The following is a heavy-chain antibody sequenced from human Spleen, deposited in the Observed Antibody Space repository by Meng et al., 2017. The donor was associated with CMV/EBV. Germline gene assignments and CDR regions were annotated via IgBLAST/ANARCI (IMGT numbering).Heavy chain of an antibody. CDR2: ISWNSGSI. D-gene: IGHD3-3*01. CDR3: AKDQTIFYYYYGMDV. V-gene: IGHV3-9*01. Sequence: GGSLRLSCAASGFPFDDYAMHWVRQAPGKGLEWVSGISWNSGSIGYADSVKGRFTISRDNAKNSLYLQMNSLRAEDTALYYCAKDQTIFYYYYGMDVWGQGTTVTVSS. J-gene: IGHJ6*02. CDR1: GFPFDDYA.